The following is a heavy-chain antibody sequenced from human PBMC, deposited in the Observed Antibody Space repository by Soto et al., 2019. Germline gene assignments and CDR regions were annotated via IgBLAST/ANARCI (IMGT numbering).Heavy chain of an antibody. V-gene: IGHV3-23*04. J-gene: IGHJ4*02. CDR3: AKDPIAVAVSFDY. Sequence: EVQLVESGGGLVQPGGSLRLSCAAFGFKISSSSMNWVRQAPGKGLEWVSAISGSGGSTYYADSVKGRFTISRDNSKNTLYLQMNSLRAEDTAVYYCAKDPIAVAVSFDYWGQGTLVTVSS. D-gene: IGHD6-19*01. CDR1: GFKISSSS. CDR2: ISGSGGST.